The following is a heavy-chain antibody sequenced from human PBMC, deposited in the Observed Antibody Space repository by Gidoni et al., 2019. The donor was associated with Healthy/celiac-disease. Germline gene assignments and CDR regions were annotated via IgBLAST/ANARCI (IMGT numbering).Heavy chain of an antibody. CDR2: IDPSGGST. J-gene: IGHJ4*02. D-gene: IGHD2-2*02. Sequence: QVQLVQSGAEVKQPGASVKVSCKASGYTFTYYYMHWVRQAPGQGLEWVGIIDPSGGSTTYAQKFQGRVTMTTDTSTSTVYMELSSLRSEDTAVFYCARVKPAAVRGFDYWGQGTLVTVSS. V-gene: IGHV1-46*01. CDR1: GYTFTYYY. CDR3: ARVKPAAVRGFDY.